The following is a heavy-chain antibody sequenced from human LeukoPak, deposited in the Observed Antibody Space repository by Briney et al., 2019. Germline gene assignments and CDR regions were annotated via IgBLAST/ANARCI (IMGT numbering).Heavy chain of an antibody. Sequence: GGSLRLSCAPSGLIFRSFWMHCVRQAPGKGLVCVSRIDSDGSRTAHADSVKGRFTISRDNAKNTLYLQMNGLRAEDTAVYYCARSQQPPSGVDYWGQGTLVTVSS. D-gene: IGHD1-26*01. CDR1: GLIFRSFW. CDR2: IDSDGSRT. V-gene: IGHV3-74*01. J-gene: IGHJ4*02. CDR3: ARSQQPPSGVDY.